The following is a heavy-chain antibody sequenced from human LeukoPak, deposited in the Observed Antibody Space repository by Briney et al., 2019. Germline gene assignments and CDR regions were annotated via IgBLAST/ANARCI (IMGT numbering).Heavy chain of an antibody. Sequence: SVKVSCKASGGTFSSYAISWVRQAPGQGLEWMGGIIPIFGAANYAQKFQGRVTITADESTSTVYMELSSLRSEDTAVYYCARNTRILLNYYYYGMDVWGQGTTVTVSS. CDR3: ARNTRILLNYYYYGMDV. CDR1: GGTFSSYA. CDR2: IIPIFGAA. J-gene: IGHJ6*02. V-gene: IGHV1-69*01. D-gene: IGHD2/OR15-2a*01.